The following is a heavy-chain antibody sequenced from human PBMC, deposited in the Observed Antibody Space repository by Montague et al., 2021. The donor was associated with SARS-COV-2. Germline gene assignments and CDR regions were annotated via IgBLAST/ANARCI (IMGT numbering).Heavy chain of an antibody. CDR1: GFTFSSYS. Sequence: SLRLSCAASGFTFSSYSMNWVRQAPGKGLEWVSSISTSSSNIYYADSVKGRFTISRDNAKNSLYLQMNSLRAEDTAVYYCARDRFQYNWFDPWGQGTLVTVSS. CDR2: ISTSSSNI. V-gene: IGHV3-21*01. J-gene: IGHJ5*02. CDR3: ARDRFQYNWFDP. D-gene: IGHD3-16*01.